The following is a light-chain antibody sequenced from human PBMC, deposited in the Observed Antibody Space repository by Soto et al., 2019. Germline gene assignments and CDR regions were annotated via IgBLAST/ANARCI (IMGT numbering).Light chain of an antibody. CDR1: QSVSTY. Sequence: EVVLTQSPATLSLSPGERATLSCRASQSVSTYLAWYQQKPGQAPRLLIYDASSRATGIPDRFSGSGSGTAFTLTISSLEPEDFAVYYCQQRRSWPPITFGQGKRLELK. CDR3: QQRRSWPPIT. CDR2: DAS. V-gene: IGKV3-11*01. J-gene: IGKJ5*01.